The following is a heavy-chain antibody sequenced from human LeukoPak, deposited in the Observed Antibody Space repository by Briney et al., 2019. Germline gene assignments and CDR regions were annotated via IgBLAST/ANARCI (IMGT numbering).Heavy chain of an antibody. D-gene: IGHD3-10*01. CDR1: GFTFSSYS. Sequence: PGGSLRLSCAASGFTFSSYSMNWVRQAPGKGLEWVSSISSSSSYIYYADSVKGRFTISRDNAKNSLYLQMNSLRAEDTAVYYCAREIWLFGLYDYWGQGTLVTVSS. V-gene: IGHV3-21*01. CDR2: ISSSSSYI. J-gene: IGHJ4*02. CDR3: AREIWLFGLYDY.